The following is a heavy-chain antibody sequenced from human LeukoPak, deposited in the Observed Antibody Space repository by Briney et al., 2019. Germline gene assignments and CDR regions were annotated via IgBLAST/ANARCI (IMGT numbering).Heavy chain of an antibody. CDR3: ARVYYYGSGTLKWFDP. CDR1: GYTFTGYY. V-gene: IGHV1-2*02. CDR2: INPNSGGT. D-gene: IGHD3-10*01. J-gene: IGHJ5*02. Sequence: ASVKVSCKASGYTFTGYYMHWVRQAPGQGLEWMGWINPNSGGTNYAQKFQGRVTMTRDTSISTAYMELSSLRSEDTAVYYCARVYYYGSGTLKWFDPWGQGTLVTVSS.